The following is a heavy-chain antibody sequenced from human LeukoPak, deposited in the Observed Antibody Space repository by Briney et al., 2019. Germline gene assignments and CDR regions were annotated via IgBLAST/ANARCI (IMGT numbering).Heavy chain of an antibody. J-gene: IGHJ6*02. CDR2: ISTTGSN. V-gene: IGHV4-4*07. CDR3: AREQADYDKDYYGMDV. Sequence: SETLSLTCTVSGGSISSYYWNWLRQPAGKGLEWIGRISTTGSNNYNPSLKSRVTISVDTSKNQFSLKLSSVTAADTAVYYCAREQADYDKDYYGMDVWGQGTTVTVSS. CDR1: GGSISSYY. D-gene: IGHD3-22*01.